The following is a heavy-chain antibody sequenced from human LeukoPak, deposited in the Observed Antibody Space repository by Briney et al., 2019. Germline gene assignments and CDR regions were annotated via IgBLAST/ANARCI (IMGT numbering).Heavy chain of an antibody. CDR2: VYNSGDT. CDR1: GGSTSSDY. J-gene: IGHJ2*01. Sequence: SETLTLTCTVSGGSTSSDYWSWIRQSPGKGLEWVGCVYNSGDTGKNPSLKSRVTILLDTSKNQCSLKLTSVSAADTAVYYCARLKLGAYFDLWGRGTLVTVSS. D-gene: IGHD3-16*01. CDR3: ARLKLGAYFDL. V-gene: IGHV4-59*08.